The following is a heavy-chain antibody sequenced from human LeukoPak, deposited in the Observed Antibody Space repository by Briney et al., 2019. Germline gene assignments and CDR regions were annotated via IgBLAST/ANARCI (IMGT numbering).Heavy chain of an antibody. D-gene: IGHD2-15*01. Sequence: PSETLSLTRTVSGGSISSYYWSWIRQPPGKGLKWIGYIYYSGSTNYNPSLKSRVTISVDTSKNQFSLKLSSVTAADTAVYYCARGRGDIVNEFDPWGQGTLVTVSS. CDR3: ARGRGDIVNEFDP. J-gene: IGHJ5*02. V-gene: IGHV4-59*01. CDR2: IYYSGST. CDR1: GGSISSYY.